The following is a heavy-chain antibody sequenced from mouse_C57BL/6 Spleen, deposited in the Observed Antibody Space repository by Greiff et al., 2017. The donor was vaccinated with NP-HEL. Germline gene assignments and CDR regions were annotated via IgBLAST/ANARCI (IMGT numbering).Heavy chain of an antibody. J-gene: IGHJ4*01. CDR1: GYAFSSSW. V-gene: IGHV1-82*01. Sequence: QVQLQQSGPELVKPGASVKISCKASGYAFSSSWMNWVKQRPGKGLEWIGRIYPGDGDTNYNGKFKGKATLTADKSSSTAYMQLSSLTSEDSAVYVCARERLYGLPMDYWGQGTSVTVSS. D-gene: IGHD1-2*01. CDR2: IYPGDGDT. CDR3: ARERLYGLPMDY.